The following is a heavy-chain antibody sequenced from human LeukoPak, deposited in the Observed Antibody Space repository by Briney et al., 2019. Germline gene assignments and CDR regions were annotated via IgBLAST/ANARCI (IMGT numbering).Heavy chain of an antibody. CDR2: INHSGST. Sequence: SETLSLTCSVYGGSFSGYYWSWIRQPPGKGLEWIGEINHSGSTNYNSSLKSRVTISVDTSKNQFSLKLSSVTAADTAVYYCARRGYCTSTSCYESYNWFDPWGQGTLVTVSS. J-gene: IGHJ5*02. V-gene: IGHV4-34*01. CDR3: ARRGYCTSTSCYESYNWFDP. D-gene: IGHD2-2*01. CDR1: GGSFSGYY.